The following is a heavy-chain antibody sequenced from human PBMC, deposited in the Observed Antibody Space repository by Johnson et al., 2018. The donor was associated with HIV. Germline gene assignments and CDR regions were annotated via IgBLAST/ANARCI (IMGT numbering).Heavy chain of an antibody. CDR1: GFTFDDYG. CDR2: INWNGGSK. J-gene: IGHJ3*02. CDR3: AGGSGSYYSNAFDI. V-gene: IGHV3-20*04. D-gene: IGHD1-26*01. Sequence: VQLVESGGGVVRPGGSLRLACAATGFTFDDYGMSWVRQAPGKGLEWVYGINWNGGSKGYADAVKGRFTISRDKAKNSLYLQINRLRAEDTALYCCAGGSGSYYSNAFDIWGQGTMVTVSS.